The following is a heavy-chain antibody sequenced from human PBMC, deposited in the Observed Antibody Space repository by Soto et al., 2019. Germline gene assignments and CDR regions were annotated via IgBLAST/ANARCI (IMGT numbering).Heavy chain of an antibody. CDR1: GYTFTSYQ. CDR3: ARDGPPTTTGVGPSYTMDV. CDR2: INPSGGRI. D-gene: IGHD3-3*01. V-gene: IGHV1-46*01. Sequence: QMQLVQSGAEVKKPGASVKVSCKASGYTFTSYQMHWVRQAPGQGLEWMGIINPSGGRITYAPRCQGRVMMTRDTSTNTGNMELRSLRSEDTAVYYCARDGPPTTTGVGPSYTMDVWGQGTTVTVS. J-gene: IGHJ6*02.